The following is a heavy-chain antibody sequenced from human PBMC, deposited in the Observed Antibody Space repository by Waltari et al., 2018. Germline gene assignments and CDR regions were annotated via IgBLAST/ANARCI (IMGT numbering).Heavy chain of an antibody. CDR1: GYSISSGYS. D-gene: IGHD6-13*01. CDR3: ARHVSGSSSSWFDY. CDR2: IYHSGST. Sequence: QVQLQESGPGLVKPSETQSLTCAVSGYSISSGYSWGWIRQPPGKGLEWIGSIYHSGSTYYNPSLKSRVTISVDTSKNQFSLKLSSVTAADTAVYYCARHVSGSSSSWFDYWGQGTLVTVSS. J-gene: IGHJ4*02. V-gene: IGHV4-38-2*01.